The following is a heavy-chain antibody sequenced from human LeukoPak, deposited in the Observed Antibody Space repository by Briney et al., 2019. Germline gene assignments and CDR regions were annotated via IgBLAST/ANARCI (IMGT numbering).Heavy chain of an antibody. V-gene: IGHV3-74*01. CDR1: GFTFSSFW. J-gene: IGHJ6*02. Sequence: GGSLRLSCGASGFTFSSFWMHWVRQAPGKGLVWVSRINSDGSSTSYADSVKGRFTFSRDNAKNMLYLQMNSLRAEDTAVYYCAPHLSVVVPGGQYGMDVWGQGTTVTVSS. CDR2: INSDGSST. CDR3: APHLSVVVPGGQYGMDV. D-gene: IGHD2-2*01.